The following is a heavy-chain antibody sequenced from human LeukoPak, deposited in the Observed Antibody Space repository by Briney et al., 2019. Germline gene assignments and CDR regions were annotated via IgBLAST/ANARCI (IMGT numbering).Heavy chain of an antibody. V-gene: IGHV4-59*08. D-gene: IGHD2-21*02. J-gene: IGHJ3*02. CDR3: ARRRKVPAPRAGDAFDI. CDR1: GDSISDYY. CDR2: IYYSGST. Sequence: SETLSLTCTVSGDSISDYYWNWIRQPPGEGLEWIGYIYYSGSTNYSPSLKSRVTISLDTSKNQFSLKLSSVTAADTAIYYCARRRKVPAPRAGDAFDIWGQGTMVTVSS.